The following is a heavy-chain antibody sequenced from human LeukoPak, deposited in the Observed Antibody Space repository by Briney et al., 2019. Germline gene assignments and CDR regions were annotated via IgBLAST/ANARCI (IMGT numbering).Heavy chain of an antibody. J-gene: IGHJ4*02. CDR3: VRDGDSYYYYSSGYGY. Sequence: GGSLRLSCAASGFTFSSYEMNWVRQAPGKGLEWVSYISSSGSTIYYADSVKGRFTISRDNAKNSLYLQMNILRAEDTAVYYCVRDGDSYYYYSSGYGYWGQGTLVTVSS. CDR2: ISSSGSTI. CDR1: GFTFSSYE. V-gene: IGHV3-48*03. D-gene: IGHD3-22*01.